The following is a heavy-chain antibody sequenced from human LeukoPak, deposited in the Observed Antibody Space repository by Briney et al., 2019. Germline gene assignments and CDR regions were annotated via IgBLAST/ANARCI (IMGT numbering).Heavy chain of an antibody. V-gene: IGHV1-69*05. D-gene: IGHD4-17*01. CDR1: GGTFSSYA. CDR2: IIPIFGTA. Sequence: GASVKVSCKASGGTFSSYAISWVRQAPGQGLEWIGRIIPIFGTANYAQKFQGRVTITTDESTSTAYMELSSLRSEDTAVYYCARSIHDYGDYRPFWYWGQGTLVTVSS. CDR3: ARSIHDYGDYRPFWY. J-gene: IGHJ4*02.